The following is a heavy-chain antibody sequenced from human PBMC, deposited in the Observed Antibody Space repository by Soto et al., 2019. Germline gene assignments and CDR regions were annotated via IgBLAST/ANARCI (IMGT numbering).Heavy chain of an antibody. CDR3: ARAPPVNTDY. CDR2: XNXXXTT. D-gene: IGHD4-17*01. V-gene: IGHV4-34*01. CDR1: GGSFSGYY. J-gene: IGHJ4*02. Sequence: PXXTLSLTCAVYGGSFSGYYWSWIRQPPGXXXXXXXXXNXXXTTXXNNXXXXXXXIXXXNXXXQLYMKMRSVTAEETAVYYCARAPPVNTDYWGQGTLVNVSS.